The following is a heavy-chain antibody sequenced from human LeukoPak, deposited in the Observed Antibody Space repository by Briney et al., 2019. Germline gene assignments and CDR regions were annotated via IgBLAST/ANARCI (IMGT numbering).Heavy chain of an antibody. Sequence: SETLSLTCTVSGGSSSSYYWIWMRKPPGKGLEWIGYIYYSGSTNYNPSLKNRVTISVDTSNNQFSLKLSSVTAADTAVYYCARENTMVRGAFDAFDIWGQGTMVTVSS. CDR2: IYYSGST. V-gene: IGHV4-59*01. D-gene: IGHD3-10*01. CDR3: ARENTMVRGAFDAFDI. J-gene: IGHJ3*02. CDR1: GGSSSSYY.